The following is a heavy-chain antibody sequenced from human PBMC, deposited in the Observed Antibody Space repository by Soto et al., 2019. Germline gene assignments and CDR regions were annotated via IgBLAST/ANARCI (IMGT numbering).Heavy chain of an antibody. J-gene: IGHJ3*02. D-gene: IGHD2-21*01. CDR3: ARPSDFVALFCGAFDI. CDR1: GYTFTGYY. V-gene: IGHV1-2*02. Sequence: QVQLVQSGAEVKKPGASVKVSCKASGYTFTGYYMHWVRQAPGPGLGWMGWINPNSGGTNYAQKFQGRVTMTRDTSISTAYMELSRLRSDDTAVYYCARPSDFVALFCGAFDIWGHGTMVPVSS. CDR2: INPNSGGT.